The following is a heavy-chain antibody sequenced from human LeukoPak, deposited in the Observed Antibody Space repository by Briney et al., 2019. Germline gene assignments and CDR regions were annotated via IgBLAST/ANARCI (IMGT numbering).Heavy chain of an antibody. CDR2: FYYSGST. D-gene: IGHD6-13*01. CDR3: AREGKRQQLVQSAFDI. CDR1: GGSISSYY. J-gene: IGHJ3*02. V-gene: IGHV4-59*01. Sequence: SETLSLTCTVSGGSISSYYWSWIRQPPGKGLEWIGYFYYSGSTNYNPSLKSRVTISVDTSKNQFSLKLSSVTAADTAVYYCAREGKRQQLVQSAFDIWGQGTMVTVSS.